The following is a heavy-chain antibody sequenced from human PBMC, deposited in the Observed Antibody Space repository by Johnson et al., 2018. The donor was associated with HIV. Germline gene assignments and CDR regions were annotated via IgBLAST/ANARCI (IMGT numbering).Heavy chain of an antibody. D-gene: IGHD6-13*01. V-gene: IGHV3-30*18. CDR1: GFTFSSYG. CDR3: AKEFIAHDRPAGAFDI. J-gene: IGHJ3*02. CDR2: ISYDGSNK. Sequence: QVQLVESGGGVVQPGRSLRLSCAASGFTFSSYGMHWVRQAPGKGLEWVAVISYDGSNKYYADSVKGRFTISRDNSKNTLYLQMNSLRAEDTAVYYCAKEFIAHDRPAGAFDIWGQGTMVTVSS.